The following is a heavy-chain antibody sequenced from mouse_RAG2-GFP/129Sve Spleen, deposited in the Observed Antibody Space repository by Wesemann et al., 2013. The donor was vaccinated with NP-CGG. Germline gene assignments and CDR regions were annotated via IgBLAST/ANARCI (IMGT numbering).Heavy chain of an antibody. D-gene: IGHD1-1*01. V-gene: IGHV8-12*01. CDR1: GFSLSTSGMG. CDR3: ARRGYGSSYFDY. Sequence: QVTLKESGPGYCSLPDLSLTCSFSGFSLSTSGMGVSWIRQPSGKGLEWLAHIYWDDDKRYNPSLKSRLTISKDTSRNQVFLKITSVDTADTATYYCARRGYGSSYFDYWGQGTTLTVSS. CDR2: IYWDDDK. J-gene: IGHJ2*01.